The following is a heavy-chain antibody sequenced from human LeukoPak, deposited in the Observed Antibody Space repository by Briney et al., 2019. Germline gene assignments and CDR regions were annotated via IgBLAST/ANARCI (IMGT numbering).Heavy chain of an antibody. V-gene: IGHV1-46*01. D-gene: IGHD6-25*01. Sequence: ASVKVSCKASGYTFTSYFMHWMRQAPGQGPEWMGIINPRGGSTEYSHKFQGRLTMTSDTSTSTVYMELNSLRSEDTAVYFCARVGVTAATADYWGQGTLVTVSS. CDR3: ARVGVTAATADY. CDR1: GYTFTSYF. J-gene: IGHJ4*02. CDR2: INPRGGST.